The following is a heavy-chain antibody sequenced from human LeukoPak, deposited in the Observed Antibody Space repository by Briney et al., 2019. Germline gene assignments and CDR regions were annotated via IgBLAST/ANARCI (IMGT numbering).Heavy chain of an antibody. CDR1: GGTFSSYA. J-gene: IGHJ5*02. D-gene: IGHD5-24*01. Sequence: ASVKVSCKASGGTFSSYAISWVRQAPGQGLEWMGGIIPIFGTANYAQKFQGRVTITADESTSTAYMELSSLRSEDTAVYYCARRGVATIRKWFDPWGQGTLVTVSS. CDR2: IIPIFGTA. V-gene: IGHV1-69*13. CDR3: ARRGVATIRKWFDP.